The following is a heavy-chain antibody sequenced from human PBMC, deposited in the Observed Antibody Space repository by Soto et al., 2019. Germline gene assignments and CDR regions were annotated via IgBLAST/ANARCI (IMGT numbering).Heavy chain of an antibody. Sequence: SETLSLTCAVYGGSFSGYYWSWIRQPPGKGLEWVGEINHSGSTNYNPSLKSRVTISVDTSKNQFSLRLSSVTAADTAVYYCARRSRLYSSSSYYYYYGMDVWGQGTTVTVSS. D-gene: IGHD6-6*01. J-gene: IGHJ6*02. V-gene: IGHV4-34*01. CDR2: INHSGST. CDR3: ARRSRLYSSSSYYYYYGMDV. CDR1: GGSFSGYY.